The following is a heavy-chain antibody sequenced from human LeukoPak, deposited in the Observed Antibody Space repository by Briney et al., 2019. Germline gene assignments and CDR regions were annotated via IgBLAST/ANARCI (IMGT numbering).Heavy chain of an antibody. D-gene: IGHD2-21*02. J-gene: IGHJ5*02. CDR2: INHSGST. Sequence: PSETLSLTCAVYGGSFSGYYWSWIRQPPGKGLEWIGEINHSGSTNYNPSLKSRVTISVDTSKNQFSLKLSSVTAADTAVYYCARHRPYCGGDCGGYHWGQGTLVTVSS. CDR1: GGSFSGYY. V-gene: IGHV4-34*01. CDR3: ARHRPYCGGDCGGYH.